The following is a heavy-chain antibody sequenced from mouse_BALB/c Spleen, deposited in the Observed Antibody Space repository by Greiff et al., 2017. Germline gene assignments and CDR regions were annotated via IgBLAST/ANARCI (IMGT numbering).Heavy chain of an antibody. CDR3: ARGGITTVVARWYFDV. CDR2: ISSGGST. Sequence: DVKLVESGGGLVKPRGSLKLSCAASGFTFSSYAMSWVRQTPEKRLEWVASISSGGSTYYPDSVKGRFTISRDNARNILYLQMSSLRSEDTAMYYCARGGITTVVARWYFDVWGAGTTVTVSS. D-gene: IGHD1-1*01. V-gene: IGHV5-6-5*01. J-gene: IGHJ1*01. CDR1: GFTFSSYA.